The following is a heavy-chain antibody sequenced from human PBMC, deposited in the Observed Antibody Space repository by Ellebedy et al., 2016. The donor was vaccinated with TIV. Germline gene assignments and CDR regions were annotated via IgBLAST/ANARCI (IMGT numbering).Heavy chain of an antibody. V-gene: IGHV3-7*01. D-gene: IGHD3-22*01. Sequence: GESLKISCAASGFTFSSYWMGWVRQAPGKGLEWVANIKQDGSENYYVDSVKGRFTISRDNAKNSLYLQMNSLRAEDTAVYYCATLRDSSGQPDYWGQGTLVTVSS. CDR2: IKQDGSEN. CDR3: ATLRDSSGQPDY. J-gene: IGHJ4*02. CDR1: GFTFSSYW.